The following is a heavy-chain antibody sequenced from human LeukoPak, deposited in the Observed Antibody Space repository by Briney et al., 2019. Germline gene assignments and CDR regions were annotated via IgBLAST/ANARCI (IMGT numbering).Heavy chain of an antibody. CDR1: GGSFSGYY. Sequence: SETLSLTCAVYGGSFSGYYWSWIRQPPGKGLEWIGSIYYSGSTYYNPSLKSRVTISVDTSKNQFSLKLSSVTAADTAVYYCARHGYYYYYMDVWGKGTTVTVSS. CDR2: IYYSGST. J-gene: IGHJ6*03. V-gene: IGHV4-34*01. CDR3: ARHGYYYYYMDV.